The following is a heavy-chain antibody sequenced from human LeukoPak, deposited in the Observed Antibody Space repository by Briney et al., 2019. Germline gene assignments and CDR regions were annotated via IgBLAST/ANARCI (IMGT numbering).Heavy chain of an antibody. CDR2: SSVYSGET. V-gene: IGHV1-18*01. J-gene: IGHJ5*02. D-gene: IGHD6-19*01. CDR1: GYTGAIYG. CDR3: ARGTSGWYWLDP. Sequence: GASVKVSFKAAGYTGAIYGITWARQAPGQGLEWMGWSSVYSGETDSEQNVKGRVTMTTDTSTTTAYLELRGLTSDDTAVYYWARGTSGWYWLDPWGQGTLVIVSA.